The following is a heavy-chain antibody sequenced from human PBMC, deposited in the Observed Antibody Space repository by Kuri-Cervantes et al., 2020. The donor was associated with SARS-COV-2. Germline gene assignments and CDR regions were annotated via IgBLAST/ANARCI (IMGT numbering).Heavy chain of an antibody. V-gene: IGHV3-23*01. D-gene: IGHD5-12*01. CDR2: ISASGAST. CDR1: GFTFSGYA. Sequence: ETLSLTCAASGFTFSGYAMSWVRQAPGKGLEWVSVISASGASTYYADSVKGRFTISRDNSKNTLYLQMNSLRAEDTAVYYCAKDISSVATSANFDYWGQGTLVTVSS. CDR3: AKDISSVATSANFDY. J-gene: IGHJ4*02.